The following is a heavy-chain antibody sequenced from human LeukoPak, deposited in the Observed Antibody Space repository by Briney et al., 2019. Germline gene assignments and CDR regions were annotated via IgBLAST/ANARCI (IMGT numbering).Heavy chain of an antibody. D-gene: IGHD1-26*01. CDR3: ASLGWEIYYFDY. J-gene: IGHJ4*02. CDR2: INHSGST. Sequence: SETLSLTCAVYGGSFSGYYWSWIRQPPGKGLEWIGEINHSGSTNYIPSLKSRVTISVDTSKNQFSLKLSSVTAADTAVYYCASLGWEIYYFDYWGQGTLVTVSS. V-gene: IGHV4-34*01. CDR1: GGSFSGYY.